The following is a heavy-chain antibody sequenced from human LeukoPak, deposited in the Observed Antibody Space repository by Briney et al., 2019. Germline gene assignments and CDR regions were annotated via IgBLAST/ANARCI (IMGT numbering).Heavy chain of an antibody. V-gene: IGHV4-39*01. D-gene: IGHD3-22*01. J-gene: IGHJ4*02. CDR2: IYYSENT. CDR3: AMSITMIIVIVKRPPTIDY. Sequence: SETLSLTCTVSGGSISSSSDYWGWIRQAPGKGLEWIGSIYYSENTYYNSSLKSRVTISVDTSKNQFSLKLNSVTAADTAVYYCAMSITMIIVIVKRPPTIDYWGQGTLVTVSS. CDR1: GGSISSSSDY.